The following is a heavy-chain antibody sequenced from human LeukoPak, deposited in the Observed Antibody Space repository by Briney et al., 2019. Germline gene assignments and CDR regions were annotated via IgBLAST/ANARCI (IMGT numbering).Heavy chain of an antibody. Sequence: GGSLGLSCAASGFTFANYNFNWVRQAPGKGLEWVSYISSTSSTIYYADSMKGRFTISRDNAKNSLYLQMNSLRAEDTAVYYCARDPPHGMDVWGQGTTVTVSS. CDR3: ARDPPHGMDV. V-gene: IGHV3-48*01. J-gene: IGHJ6*02. CDR1: GFTFANYN. CDR2: ISSTSSTI.